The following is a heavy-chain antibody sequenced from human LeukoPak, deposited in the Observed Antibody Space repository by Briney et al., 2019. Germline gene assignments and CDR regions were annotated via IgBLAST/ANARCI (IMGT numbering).Heavy chain of an antibody. J-gene: IGHJ4*02. CDR3: AREDSYSRQFDY. D-gene: IGHD6-13*01. CDR1: GGSFSGYY. Sequence: PSETLSLTCAVYGGSFSGYYWSWIRQPPGKGLEWIGYIYYSGSTNYNPSLKSRVTISVDTSKNQFSLKLSSVTAADTAVYYCAREDSYSRQFDYWGQGTLVTVSS. V-gene: IGHV4-59*01. CDR2: IYYSGST.